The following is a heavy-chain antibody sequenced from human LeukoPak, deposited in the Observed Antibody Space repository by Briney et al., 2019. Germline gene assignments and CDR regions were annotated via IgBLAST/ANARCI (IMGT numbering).Heavy chain of an antibody. CDR1: GFIFSDYA. J-gene: IGHJ6*03. CDR2: MSYDGRNE. V-gene: IGHV3-30*09. Sequence: GGSLRLSCAASGFIFSDYAMHWVRQSPGKGLEWVAFMSYDGRNEYYADSVKGRFAISRDNYKNTLHLQMNRLRPGDTAVYYCARAPRVPRELPLYYYSHMDVWGEGTTVTISS. D-gene: IGHD1-26*01. CDR3: ARAPRVPRELPLYYYSHMDV.